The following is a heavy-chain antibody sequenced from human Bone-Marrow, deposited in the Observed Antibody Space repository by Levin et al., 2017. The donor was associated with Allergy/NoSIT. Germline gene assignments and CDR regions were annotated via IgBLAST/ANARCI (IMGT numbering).Heavy chain of an antibody. V-gene: IGHV3-53*01. J-gene: IGHJ4*02. CDR1: GFTVNSNY. CDR2: IFTGGTT. CDR3: ARGTRWLNDY. D-gene: IGHD5-24*01. Sequence: GESLKISCAASGFTVNSNYMTWVRQPPGKGLEWVSVIFTGGTTYYADSVEGRFTISRDISKNTLYLQMNSLRAEDTAVYYCARGTRWLNDYWGQGTLVTVSS.